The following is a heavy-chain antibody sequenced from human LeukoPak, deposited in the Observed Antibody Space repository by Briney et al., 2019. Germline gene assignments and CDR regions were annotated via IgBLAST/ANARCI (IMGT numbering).Heavy chain of an antibody. D-gene: IGHD3-16*01. J-gene: IGHJ4*02. CDR3: ARRPVNAYSFDS. CDR1: GFTVSGNY. Sequence: GGSLRLSCAASGFTVSGNYLSWVRQAPGKGLQWVSFINSGGYTSYADSVKGRFTISRDNSKNTLYLQLNNLRADDTAVYYCARRPVNAYSFDSWGQGTLVTVSS. CDR2: INSGGYT. V-gene: IGHV3-53*01.